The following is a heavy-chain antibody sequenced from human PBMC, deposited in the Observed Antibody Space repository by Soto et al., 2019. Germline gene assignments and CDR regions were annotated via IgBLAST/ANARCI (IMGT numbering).Heavy chain of an antibody. J-gene: IGHJ5*02. CDR1: GFTFSDYY. Sequence: GGSLRLSCAASGFTFSDYYMSWIRQAPGKGLEWISYISSSDTTIDYADSVKGRFTISRDNAKNSLYLQMNSLRAEDTAVYYCTRDPRNKGLDPWGQGTMVTVSS. CDR2: ISSSDTTI. CDR3: TRDPRNKGLDP. V-gene: IGHV3-11*01.